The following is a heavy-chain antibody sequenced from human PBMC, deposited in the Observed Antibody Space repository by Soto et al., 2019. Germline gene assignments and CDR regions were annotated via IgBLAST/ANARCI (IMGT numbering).Heavy chain of an antibody. V-gene: IGHV3-23*01. D-gene: IGHD1-7*01. CDR3: AKVAGTSGAGNYYYMDV. CDR1: GLTFSSHA. CDR2: ITNSGSSS. Sequence: PGGSLRLSCAASGLTFSSHALRWVRQAPGKGLEWVSAITNSGSSSFYADSVKGRFTISRDNSRNTLYLQMTSLRVDDTATYYCAKVAGTSGAGNYYYMDVWGIGTTVTVSS. J-gene: IGHJ6*03.